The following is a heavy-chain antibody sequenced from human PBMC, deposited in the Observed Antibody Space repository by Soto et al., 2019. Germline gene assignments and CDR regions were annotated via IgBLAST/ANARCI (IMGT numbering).Heavy chain of an antibody. CDR2: IDPSGST. V-gene: IGHV4-4*07. D-gene: IGHD2-15*01. Sequence: QVQLQESGPGLVKPSETLSLTCTVSGGSISSYYWSWIRQPAGKGLEWIGHIDPSGSTDYNPSLKSRVTMSVDTSKNQFSLKLTSVTAADTAVYYCAKDMVDCSGGSCSFGTPDYYYGMDVWGQGTRVTVSS. J-gene: IGHJ6*02. CDR3: AKDMVDCSGGSCSFGTPDYYYGMDV. CDR1: GGSISSYY.